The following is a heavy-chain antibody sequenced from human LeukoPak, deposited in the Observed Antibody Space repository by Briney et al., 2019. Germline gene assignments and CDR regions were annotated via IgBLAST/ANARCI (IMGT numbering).Heavy chain of an antibody. V-gene: IGHV1-2*02. D-gene: IGHD6-13*01. CDR3: AVRERIAAAGTDSFDY. CDR1: GYTFTAYY. Sequence: GASVKVSCKASGYTFTAYYMHWVRQAPGQGLEWMAWINPNSGGTNYAQKFQGRVTMTRDTSINTAYMELSSLRSEDTAVYYCAVRERIAAAGTDSFDYWGQGTLVTVSS. CDR2: INPNSGGT. J-gene: IGHJ4*02.